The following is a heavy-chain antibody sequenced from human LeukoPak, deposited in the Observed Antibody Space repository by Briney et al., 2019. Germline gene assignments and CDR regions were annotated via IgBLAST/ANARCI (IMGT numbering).Heavy chain of an antibody. CDR1: GYTFTSYD. CDR3: ASGRHYYDSSGYSVLFDY. D-gene: IGHD3-22*01. Sequence: ASVKVSCKASGYTFTSYDINWVRQATGQGLEWMGWMNPNSGNTGYAQKFQGRVTMTRNTSISTAYMELSSLRSEDTAVYYCASGRHYYDSSGYSVLFDYWGQGTPVTVSS. J-gene: IGHJ4*02. V-gene: IGHV1-8*01. CDR2: MNPNSGNT.